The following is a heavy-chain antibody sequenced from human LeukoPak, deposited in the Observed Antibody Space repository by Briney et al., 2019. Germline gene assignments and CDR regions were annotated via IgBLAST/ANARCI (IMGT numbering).Heavy chain of an antibody. CDR3: ARDYPVEMATISGFDY. Sequence: ASVKVSCKASGYTFTGYYMHWVRQAPGQGLEWMGWINPNSGGTNYAQKFQGRVTMTRDTSISTAYMELSRLRSDDTAVYYCARDYPVEMATISGFDYWGQGTLVTVSS. D-gene: IGHD5-24*01. J-gene: IGHJ4*02. CDR2: INPNSGGT. V-gene: IGHV1-2*02. CDR1: GYTFTGYY.